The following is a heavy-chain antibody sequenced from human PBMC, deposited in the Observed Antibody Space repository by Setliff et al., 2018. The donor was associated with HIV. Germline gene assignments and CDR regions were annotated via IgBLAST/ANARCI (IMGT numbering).Heavy chain of an antibody. V-gene: IGHV4-59*11. Sequence: ASETLSLTCTVSGGSISSHYWSWIRQPPGKGLEWIGSIYYSGSTNYNPSLRSRVTISVDTSKNQFSLKLSSVTAADTAVYYCARDQHGMDVWGQGTTVTVSS. CDR1: GGSISSHY. CDR2: IYYSGST. CDR3: ARDQHGMDV. J-gene: IGHJ6*02.